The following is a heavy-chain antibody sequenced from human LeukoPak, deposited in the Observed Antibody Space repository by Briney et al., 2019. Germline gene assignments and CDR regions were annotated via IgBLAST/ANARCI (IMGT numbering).Heavy chain of an antibody. CDR2: ISAYNGNT. Sequence: ASVKVSCKASGYTFTSYGISWVRQAPGQGLEWMGWISAYNGNTNYAQKLQGRVTMTTDTSTSTAYMELRSLRSDDTAVYYCAREYSNSTGYYYYYYMDVWGKGTTVTVSS. CDR3: AREYSNSTGYYYYYYMDV. J-gene: IGHJ6*03. D-gene: IGHD4-11*01. CDR1: GYTFTSYG. V-gene: IGHV1-18*01.